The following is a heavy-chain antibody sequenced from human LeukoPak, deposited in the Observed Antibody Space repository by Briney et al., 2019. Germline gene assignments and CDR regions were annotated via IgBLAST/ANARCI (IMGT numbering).Heavy chain of an antibody. CDR3: ARDRWDDILTGYSSAYFDY. CDR1: AFTFRSYA. V-gene: IGHV3-23*01. J-gene: IGHJ4*02. CDR2: ISGSGGST. D-gene: IGHD3-9*01. Sequence: GGSLRLSCAASAFTFRSYAMSWVRQAGGKGLEWVSAISGSGGSTYYADSVKGRFTISRDNAKNSLYLQMNSLRAEDTAVYYCARDRWDDILTGYSSAYFDYWGQGTLVTVSS.